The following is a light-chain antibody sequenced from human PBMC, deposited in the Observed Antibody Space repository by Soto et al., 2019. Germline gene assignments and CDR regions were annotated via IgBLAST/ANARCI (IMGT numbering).Light chain of an antibody. V-gene: IGKV1-5*03. CDR1: QTISSW. Sequence: IQMTQSPSTLSGSVGDRVTITCRASQTISSWLAWYQQNPGKAPKLLIYKASTLKSGVPSRFSGSGSGTEFTLTISSLQPDDFATYYCQHYNSYSEAFGQGTKVDIK. CDR2: KAS. J-gene: IGKJ1*01. CDR3: QHYNSYSEA.